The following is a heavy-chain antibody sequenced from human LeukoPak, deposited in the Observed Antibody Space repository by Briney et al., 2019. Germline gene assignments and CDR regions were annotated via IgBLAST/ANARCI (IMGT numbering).Heavy chain of an antibody. Sequence: SETLSLTCTVSGGSISSYYWSWIRQPPGEGLEWIGYIHYSGSTNYNPSLKSRVTISVDTSKNQFSLKLSSVTAADTAVYYCARDRDWFDPWGQGTLVTVSS. J-gene: IGHJ5*02. CDR2: IHYSGST. D-gene: IGHD3-10*01. CDR1: GGSISSYY. V-gene: IGHV4-59*01. CDR3: ARDRDWFDP.